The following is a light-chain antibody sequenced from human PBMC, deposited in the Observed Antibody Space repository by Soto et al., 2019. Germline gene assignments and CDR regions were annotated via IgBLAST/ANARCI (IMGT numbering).Light chain of an antibody. J-gene: IGLJ2*01. Sequence: ALTQPASVSGSPGQSITLSCTGTSSDVGGYDYVSWYQHHPGKAPKLMIYEVSNRPSGISNRFSGSKSGNTASLTISGLQAEDEADYYCSSYTTTSTQVFGGGTKVTVL. CDR1: SSDVGGYDY. V-gene: IGLV2-14*01. CDR3: SSYTTTSTQV. CDR2: EVS.